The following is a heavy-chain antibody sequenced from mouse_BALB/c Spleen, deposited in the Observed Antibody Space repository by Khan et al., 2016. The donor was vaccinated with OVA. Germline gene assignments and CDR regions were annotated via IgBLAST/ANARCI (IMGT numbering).Heavy chain of an antibody. J-gene: IGHJ4*01. CDR1: GHTFTNYG. CDR2: INTYTGEP. V-gene: IGHV9-3-1*01. Sequence: QIQLVQSGPELKKPGETVKISCKASGHTFTNYGMNWVKQAPGKGLKWMGWINTYTGEPTYADDFNGRFAFSLETSASTAYLQINNLKNEDTATCASARPPNFSEAMDNWGQGTSVTVSS. D-gene: IGHD4-1*02. CDR3: ARPPNFSEAMDN.